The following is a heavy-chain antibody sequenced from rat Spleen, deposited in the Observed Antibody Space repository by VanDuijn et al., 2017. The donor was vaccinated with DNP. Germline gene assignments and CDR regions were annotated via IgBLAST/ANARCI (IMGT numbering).Heavy chain of an antibody. V-gene: IGHV5S13*01. CDR1: GFTFRSYG. CDR3: ARAYGSPWYFDY. J-gene: IGHJ2*01. D-gene: IGHD1-3*01. Sequence: EVQLVESGGGLVQPGRSLKLSCAASGFTFRSYGMAWVRQAPTRGLEWVASISTSGGSTYYRDSVKGRFTVSRDNAKSNLYLQMNSLKSDDTATYYCARAYGSPWYFDYWGQGVMVTVSS. CDR2: ISTSGGST.